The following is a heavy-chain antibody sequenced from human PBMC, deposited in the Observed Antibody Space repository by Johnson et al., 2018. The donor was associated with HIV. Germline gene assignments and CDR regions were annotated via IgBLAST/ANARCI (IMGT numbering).Heavy chain of an antibody. V-gene: IGHV3-23*04. CDR1: AFTFSSND. CDR2: ISGSDHST. Sequence: VQLVESGGGVVQPGGSLRLSCGASAFTFSSNDMKWVRQAPGKGLEWVSPISGSDHSTYSADSVRGRFTLSRDNAKNSLYLQMNSLRAEDTALYYCARDWAAVGRVGGMDAFDIWGQGTMVTVSS. J-gene: IGHJ3*02. D-gene: IGHD6-13*01. CDR3: ARDWAAVGRVGGMDAFDI.